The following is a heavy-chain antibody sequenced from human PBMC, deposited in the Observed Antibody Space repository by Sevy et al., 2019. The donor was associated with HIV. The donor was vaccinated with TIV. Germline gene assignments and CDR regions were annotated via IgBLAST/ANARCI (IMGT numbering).Heavy chain of an antibody. CDR2: ISWNSGSI. Sequence: GGSLRLSCAASGFTFDDYAMHWVRQAPGKGLEWVSGISWNSGSIGYADSVKGRFTISRDNAKNSLYLQMNSLRAEDTALYYCAKDIVGSGSSPFDYWGQGTLVTVSS. CDR3: AKDIVGSGSSPFDY. CDR1: GFTFDDYA. J-gene: IGHJ4*02. D-gene: IGHD3-10*01. V-gene: IGHV3-9*01.